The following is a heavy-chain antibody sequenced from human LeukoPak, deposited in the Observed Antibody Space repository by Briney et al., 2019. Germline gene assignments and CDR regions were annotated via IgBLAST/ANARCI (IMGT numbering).Heavy chain of an antibody. D-gene: IGHD2-8*01. CDR1: GDSISDFY. J-gene: IGHJ4*02. Sequence: SETLSLTCSVSGDSISDFYRNWIRQSPEKGLDWIGNIHYSGSSVYNPSLRSRVSMSIDRSLKQFFLKLTSVTAADTAVYYCVLAPNSNWFDFWGQGILVTVSS. CDR2: IHYSGSS. CDR3: VLAPNSNWFDF. V-gene: IGHV4-59*08.